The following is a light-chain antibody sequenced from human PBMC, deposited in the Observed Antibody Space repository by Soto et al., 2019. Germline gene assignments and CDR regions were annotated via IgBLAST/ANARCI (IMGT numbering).Light chain of an antibody. J-gene: IGKJ4*01. CDR2: GVF. CDR1: QSGSSSY. CDR3: QQYDTSPPLT. Sequence: ELVLAQSAAALNFSPGATPTQSCTPIQSGSSSYLAWYQQRPGQTPRLLIYGVFTRADDIPDRFSGSGSGTDFTLTISRLEPEDFAVYYCQQYDTSPPLTFGGGSKVDI. V-gene: IGKV3-20*01.